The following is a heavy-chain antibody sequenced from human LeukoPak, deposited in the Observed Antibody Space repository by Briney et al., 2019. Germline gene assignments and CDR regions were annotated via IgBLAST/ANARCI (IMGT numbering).Heavy chain of an antibody. J-gene: IGHJ6*03. V-gene: IGHV1-69*06. CDR2: IIPIFGTA. Sequence: SVKVSCKASGGTFSSYAISWVRQAPGQGLEWMGGIIPIFGTANYAQKFQGRVTITADKSTSTAYMELSSLSSEDTAVYYCARGPAPYCSGGSCYRPFYHHYHVDVWGKGTTVTVSS. D-gene: IGHD2-15*01. CDR3: ARGPAPYCSGGSCYRPFYHHYHVDV. CDR1: GGTFSSYA.